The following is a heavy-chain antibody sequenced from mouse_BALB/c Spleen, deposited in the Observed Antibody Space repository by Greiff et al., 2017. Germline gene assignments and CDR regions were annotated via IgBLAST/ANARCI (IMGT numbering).Heavy chain of an antibody. V-gene: IGHV5-6-3*01. D-gene: IGHD1-1*01. Sequence: EVHLVESGGGLVQPGGSLKLSCAASGFTFSSYGMSWVRQTPDKRLELVATINSNGGSTYYPDSVKGRFTISRDNAKNTLYLQMSSLKSEDTAMYYCARDEPCYYGSSEGYFDYWGQGTTLTVSS. J-gene: IGHJ2*01. CDR2: INSNGGST. CDR1: GFTFSSYG. CDR3: ARDEPCYYGSSEGYFDY.